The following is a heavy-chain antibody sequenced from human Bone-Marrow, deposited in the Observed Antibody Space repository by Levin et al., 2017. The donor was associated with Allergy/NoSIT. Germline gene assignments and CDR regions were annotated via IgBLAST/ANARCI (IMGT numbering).Heavy chain of an antibody. J-gene: IGHJ5*02. V-gene: IGHV3-48*02. D-gene: IGHD1-26*01. CDR3: AREMGIPPVRSLDP. CDR2: IGTGGGPI. Sequence: GESLKISCVVSGFRFSNYNMNWVRQAPGKGLEWVSYIGTGGGPIYYADSVKGRFTISRDDAENSLYLQMYSLKDDDTALYYCAREMGIPPVRSLDPWGQGTLVTVSS. CDR1: GFRFSNYN.